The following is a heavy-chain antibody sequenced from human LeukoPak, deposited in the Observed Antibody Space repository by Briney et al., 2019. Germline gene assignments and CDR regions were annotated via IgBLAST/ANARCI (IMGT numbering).Heavy chain of an antibody. CDR1: GFTFSSYS. Sequence: PGGSLRLSCAASGFTFSSYSMNWVRQAPGKGLEWVSSISSSSSYIYYADSVKGRFTISRDNAKNSLYLQMNSLRAEDTAVYYCARDKRYGSRSLDYWGQGTLVTVSS. D-gene: IGHD3-10*01. CDR3: ARDKRYGSRSLDY. CDR2: ISSSSSYI. V-gene: IGHV3-21*01. J-gene: IGHJ4*02.